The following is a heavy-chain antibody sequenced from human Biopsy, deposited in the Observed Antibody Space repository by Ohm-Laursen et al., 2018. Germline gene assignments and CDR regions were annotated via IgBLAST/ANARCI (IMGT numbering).Heavy chain of an antibody. CDR2: IYFTGRT. J-gene: IGHJ2*01. V-gene: IGHV4-59*12. CDR1: GGPIDSYY. Sequence: SETLSLTCTVSGGPIDSYYWSWIRQPLGKALEWIGYIYFTGRTSYNPSLKSRVTMSVNTSKKQFSLRLSSGTAADTAVYYCASAGYNPDWNFDLWGRGTRVTVSS. CDR3: ASAGYNPDWNFDL. D-gene: IGHD5-24*01.